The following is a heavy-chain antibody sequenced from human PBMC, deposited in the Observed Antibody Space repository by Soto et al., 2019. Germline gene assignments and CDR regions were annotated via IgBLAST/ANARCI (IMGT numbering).Heavy chain of an antibody. Sequence: GASVKVSCKASGYKFINHYIHWVRQAPGVGLEWMGIINPNGGGTDYAQKFQGRVTMTTDTYASTVHMELSSLRSEDTAVYFCARDSSASATSYSFDYWGQGPLVTVSS. D-gene: IGHD3-10*01. CDR2: INPNGGGT. CDR1: GYKFINHY. CDR3: ARDSSASATSYSFDY. V-gene: IGHV1-46*01. J-gene: IGHJ4*02.